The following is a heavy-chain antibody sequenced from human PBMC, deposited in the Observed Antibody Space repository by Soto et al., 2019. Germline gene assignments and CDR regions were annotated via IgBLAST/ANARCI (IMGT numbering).Heavy chain of an antibody. CDR1: GFTLSNFA. D-gene: IGHD1-20*01. J-gene: IGHJ4*02. CDR2: ISGSGDDT. V-gene: IGHV3-23*01. CDR3: ANPMLITGTTFGL. Sequence: QLLESGGGFVQPGGSLRLSCVASGFTLSNFAMAWVRQAPGEGLEWVSAISGSGDDTFYADSMKGRFTISRDNSKDTLYLQSNTLRAEDTAVYYCANPMLITGTTFGLWGQGTLVTVSS.